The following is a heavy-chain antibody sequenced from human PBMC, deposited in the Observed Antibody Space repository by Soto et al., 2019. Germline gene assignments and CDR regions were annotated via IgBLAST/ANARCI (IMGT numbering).Heavy chain of an antibody. CDR2: INPGYPAGRST. CDR1: GYTLTTFF. CDR3: ARDIGAVVGATTSFDY. D-gene: IGHD1-26*01. V-gene: IGHV1-46*01. J-gene: IGHJ4*02. Sequence: ASVKVSCKASGYTLTTFFMRWVRQAPGQGLEWMGVINPGYPAGRSTTYAQKFQGRVTMTTDTSTSTVYMELRSLRSDDTAVYYCARDIGAVVGATTSFDYWGQGTLVTVSS.